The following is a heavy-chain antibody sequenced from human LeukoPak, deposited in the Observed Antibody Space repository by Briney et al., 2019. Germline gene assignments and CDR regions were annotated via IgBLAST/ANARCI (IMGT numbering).Heavy chain of an antibody. V-gene: IGHV3-21*01. Sequence: GGYVRLSCAASGFTFDTYSMNWVRQAPGKGLEWVSSISSSSSYIYYADSVKGRFTISRDNAKNSLYLQMNSLRAEDTAVYYCARDRGRFGKEGYYYGMDVWGQGTTVTVTS. D-gene: IGHD3-10*01. CDR2: ISSSSSYI. CDR1: GFTFDTYS. CDR3: ARDRGRFGKEGYYYGMDV. J-gene: IGHJ6*02.